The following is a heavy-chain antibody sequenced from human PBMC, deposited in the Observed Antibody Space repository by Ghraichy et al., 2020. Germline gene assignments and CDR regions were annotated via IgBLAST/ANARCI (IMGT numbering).Heavy chain of an antibody. J-gene: IGHJ4*02. CDR3: ARRPRMSPVATKD. CDR1: GGSISGYNNY. Sequence: LSLTCTVSGGSISGYNNYWGWVRQPPGKGLEWIGAIYYRGNSYYTPSLQSRVTISVDTSRNQFFLNLTSVTAADTAVYFCARRPRMSPVATKDWGQGTLVTVSS. D-gene: IGHD5-12*01. V-gene: IGHV4-39*01. CDR2: IYYRGNS.